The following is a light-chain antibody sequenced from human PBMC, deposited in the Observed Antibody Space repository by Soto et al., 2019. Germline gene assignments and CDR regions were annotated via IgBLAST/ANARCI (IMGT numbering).Light chain of an antibody. V-gene: IGKV1-17*01. CDR3: LQHHSYPRT. CDR2: AAS. J-gene: IGKJ1*01. CDR1: QGIIKD. Sequence: DIQITQSPSSLSASVGDRVTITCRASQGIIKDLGLYQQKPGKAPNGLIYAASSLQNEAPSRFSGSGSVTEFTLTFSSMQTEDLVTYYCLQHHSYPRTFGQGTKVEIK.